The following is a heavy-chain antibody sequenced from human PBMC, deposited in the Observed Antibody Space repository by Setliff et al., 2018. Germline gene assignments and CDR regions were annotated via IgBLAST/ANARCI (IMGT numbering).Heavy chain of an antibody. CDR3: AREGVDTRSSTDYRYYMDV. V-gene: IGHV1-69*05. D-gene: IGHD5-18*01. CDR1: GGTFSSYG. Sequence: SVKVSCKASGGTFSSYGISWVRQAPGQGLEWMGGTIPMFGTTNYAQKFQGRVKIITDESTSTAYMELSSLTSADTAVYYCAREGVDTRSSTDYRYYMDVWGKGTTVTVS. CDR2: TIPMFGTT. J-gene: IGHJ6*03.